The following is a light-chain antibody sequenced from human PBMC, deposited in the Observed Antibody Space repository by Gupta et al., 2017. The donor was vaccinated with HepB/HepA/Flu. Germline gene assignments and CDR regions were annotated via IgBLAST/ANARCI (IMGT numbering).Light chain of an antibody. J-gene: IGLJ1*01. CDR2: GNG. CDR3: QSCDSRLSGYV. Sequence: QSVLTQPPSVSGAPGQRVTISCTGINSNIGADSDVHWYQQLPGQAPKLVIYGNGYRPSGVPDRISGSKSGNSASLAITGLQAEDEAEYYCQSCDSRLSGYVFGTGTKVTVL. V-gene: IGLV1-40*01. CDR1: NSNIGADSD.